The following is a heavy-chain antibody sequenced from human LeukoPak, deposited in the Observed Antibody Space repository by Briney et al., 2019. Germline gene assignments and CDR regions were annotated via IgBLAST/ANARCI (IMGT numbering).Heavy chain of an antibody. D-gene: IGHD4-17*01. CDR3: ASGDYGDYFDY. CDR1: GITFSSYW. J-gene: IGHJ4*02. V-gene: IGHV3-7*05. Sequence: PGGSLRLSCAASGITFSSYWMSWVRQAPGKGLEWVANIKQDGSEKYYVDSVKGRFSISRDNAKNSLYLQMNSLRAEDTAVYYCASGDYGDYFDYWGQGTLVTVSS. CDR2: IKQDGSEK.